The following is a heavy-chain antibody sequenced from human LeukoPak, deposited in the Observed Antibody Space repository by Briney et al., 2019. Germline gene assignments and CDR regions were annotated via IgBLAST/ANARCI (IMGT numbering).Heavy chain of an antibody. CDR3: AELGITMIGGV. V-gene: IGHV3-23*01. D-gene: IGHD3-10*02. CDR2: ISGSGGST. CDR1: GFTFSSYA. Sequence: GGSLRLSCAASGFTFSSYAMSWVRQAPGKGLEWVSAISGSGGSTYYADSVKGRFTISRDNAKNSPYLQMNSLRAEDTAVYYCAELGITMIGGVWGKGTTVTISS. J-gene: IGHJ6*04.